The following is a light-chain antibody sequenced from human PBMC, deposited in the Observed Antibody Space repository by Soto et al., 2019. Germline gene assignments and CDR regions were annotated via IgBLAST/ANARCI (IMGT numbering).Light chain of an antibody. CDR3: QQYDSFSVT. V-gene: IGKV3-20*01. CDR1: QSVSSSY. J-gene: IGKJ1*01. Sequence: EIGLTQSPGTLSLSPGEGATLSCGASQSVSSSYLAWYQQKPGQAPRLLIYGASSRATGIPPRFSGSGSGTEFTLTTSSLQPDDVATYYCQQYDSFSVTFGQGTKVDI. CDR2: GAS.